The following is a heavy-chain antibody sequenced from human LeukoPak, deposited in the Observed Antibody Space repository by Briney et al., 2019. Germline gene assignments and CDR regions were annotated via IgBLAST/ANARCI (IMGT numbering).Heavy chain of an antibody. CDR2: IYYSGST. J-gene: IGHJ4*02. CDR1: GGSISSSSYY. Sequence: PSETLSLTCTVSGGSISSSSYYWGWIRPPPGKGLEWIGSIYYSGSTYYNPSLKSRVTISVDTSKNQFSLTLSSVTAADTAVYYCARSGPTYYDILTGYYMNISLDYWGQGTLVTVSS. CDR3: ARSGPTYYDILTGYYMNISLDY. D-gene: IGHD3-9*01. V-gene: IGHV4-39*01.